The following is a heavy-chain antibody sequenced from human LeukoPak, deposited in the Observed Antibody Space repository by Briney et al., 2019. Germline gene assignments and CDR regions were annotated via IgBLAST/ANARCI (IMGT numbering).Heavy chain of an antibody. CDR3: TTGGGYDAIDI. CDR1: GGSFSSSSYN. J-gene: IGHJ3*02. Sequence: SETLSLTCRVSGGSFSSSSYNWSWIRPPAGKGLEWVGRIHTSGTTNYNPSLKSLATISADTTTNQFFLKLSPMTAAHTPVYSCTTGGGYDAIDIWGQGTMVTVSS. V-gene: IGHV4-61*02. CDR2: IHTSGTT. D-gene: IGHD3-16*01.